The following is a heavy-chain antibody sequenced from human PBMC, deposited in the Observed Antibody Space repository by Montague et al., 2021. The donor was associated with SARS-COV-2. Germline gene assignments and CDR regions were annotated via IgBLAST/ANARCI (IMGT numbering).Heavy chain of an antibody. J-gene: IGHJ3*02. CDR1: GGSISTYY. CDR3: AGGKGRSPDAFDI. Sequence: SETLSLTCTVSGGSISTYYWSWIRQSPGKGLEWIGEIYYSGNPNYNPSLTSRLSMSADTSKNQFSLELSSVTAADTAVFYCAGGKGRSPDAFDIWGQGITVTVSS. CDR2: IYYSGNP. V-gene: IGHV4-59*12. D-gene: IGHD2-15*01.